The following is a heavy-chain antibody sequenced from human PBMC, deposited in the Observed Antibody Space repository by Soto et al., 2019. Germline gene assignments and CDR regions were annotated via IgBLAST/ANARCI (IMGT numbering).Heavy chain of an antibody. V-gene: IGHV4-59*06. D-gene: IGHD6-6*01. CDR2: IYYSGST. CDR1: GGSISSYY. Sequence: SETLSLTCTVSGGSISSYYWCWIRQRPGNGLERIGYIYYSGSTYYNPSLKSRVTISVDTSKNQFSLKLGSVTAADTAVYYCARDRGIAARPGWFDPWGQGTLVTVSS. CDR3: ARDRGIAARPGWFDP. J-gene: IGHJ5*02.